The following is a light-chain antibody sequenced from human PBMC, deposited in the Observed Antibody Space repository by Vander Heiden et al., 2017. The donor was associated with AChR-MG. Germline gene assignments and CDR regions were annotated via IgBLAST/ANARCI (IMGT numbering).Light chain of an antibody. CDR3: QQANNFPIT. V-gene: IGKV1-12*01. J-gene: IGKJ5*01. Sequence: DIQMTQSPSSVSASVGDRVTISCRASQGIHNWLAWYQQKPGKAPKLLIYGASNLQTGVPSRFSGSGSGTDFILTISSLQPEDFATYYCQQANNFPITFGQGTRLEIK. CDR1: QGIHNW. CDR2: GAS.